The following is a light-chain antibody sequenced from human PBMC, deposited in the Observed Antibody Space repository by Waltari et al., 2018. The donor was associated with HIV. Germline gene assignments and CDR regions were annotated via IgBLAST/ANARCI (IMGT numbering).Light chain of an antibody. Sequence: QSVLTQPPSVSGAPGQRVTISCTGSSSNIGAGYDVHWYQHLPGTAPKLLIYGNSNRPSGVPDRFSGSKSGTSAFLAITGLQAEDEADYYCQSYDSSLSGGDVVFGGGTKLTVL. J-gene: IGLJ2*01. V-gene: IGLV1-40*01. CDR1: SSNIGAGYD. CDR3: QSYDSSLSGGDVV. CDR2: GNS.